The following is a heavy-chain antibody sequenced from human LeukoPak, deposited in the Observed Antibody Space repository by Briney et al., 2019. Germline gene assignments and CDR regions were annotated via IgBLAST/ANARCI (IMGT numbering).Heavy chain of an antibody. J-gene: IGHJ5*02. CDR3: ARDKAGTFDP. V-gene: IGHV4-30-2*01. CDR1: GGSISSGGYS. Sequence: SETLSLTCAVSGGSISSGGYSWSWIRQPPGKGLEWIGYIYHSGSTYYNPSLKSRVTISVDRSKNQFSLKLSSVTAADTAVYYCARDKAGTFDPWGQGTLVTVSS. CDR2: IYHSGST.